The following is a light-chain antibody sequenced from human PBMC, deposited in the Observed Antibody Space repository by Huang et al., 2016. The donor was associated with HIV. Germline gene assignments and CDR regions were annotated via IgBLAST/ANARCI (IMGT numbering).Light chain of an antibody. Sequence: IVMTQSPATLSVSPGERATLSCRASQSVSDNVAWYQYKPGQDPRRLIYSTSTRATGVPVRFTGSVSGTDFTLTISSLQSEDFATYYCQQYNKWPPLTFGGGTKVEIK. V-gene: IGKV3-15*01. CDR2: STS. J-gene: IGKJ4*01. CDR3: QQYNKWPPLT. CDR1: QSVSDN.